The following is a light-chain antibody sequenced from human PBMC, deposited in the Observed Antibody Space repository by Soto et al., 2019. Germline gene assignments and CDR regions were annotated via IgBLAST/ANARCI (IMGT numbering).Light chain of an antibody. Sequence: QSALTQPASVSGSPGQSITISCTGTTTDLSGHNYVSWYQQHPGRAPKLIIFELTKRPSGVSSRFSGSKSGKSASLTISGLLADDEGDYYCSIVTNTTTPWRFGGGTKLTVL. CDR1: TTDLSGHNY. CDR2: ELT. CDR3: SIVTNTTTPWR. J-gene: IGLJ3*02. V-gene: IGLV2-14*01.